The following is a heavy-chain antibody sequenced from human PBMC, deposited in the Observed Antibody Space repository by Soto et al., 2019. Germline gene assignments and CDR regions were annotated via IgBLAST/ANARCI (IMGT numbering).Heavy chain of an antibody. Sequence: SGPTLVNPTQTLTLTCTFSGFSLSTSGMCVSWIRQPPGKALEWLALIDWDDDKYYSTSLKTRPTISKDTSKNQVVLTMTNMDPVDTATYYCARISPTFYDSSGYYYGYYFGYWGQGTLVTVSS. D-gene: IGHD3-22*01. V-gene: IGHV2-70*01. J-gene: IGHJ4*02. CDR2: IDWDDDK. CDR3: ARISPTFYDSSGYYYGYYFGY. CDR1: GFSLSTSGMC.